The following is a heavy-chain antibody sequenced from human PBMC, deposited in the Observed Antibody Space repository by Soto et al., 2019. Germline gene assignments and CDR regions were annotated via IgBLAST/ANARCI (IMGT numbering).Heavy chain of an antibody. J-gene: IGHJ6*02. D-gene: IGHD3-10*01. CDR2: IYYSGST. CDR3: ARDRGHRYGMDV. V-gene: IGHV4-31*03. CDR1: GGSISSGGYY. Sequence: PSETLSLTCTVSGGSISSGGYYWSWIRQHPGKGLEWIGYIYYSGSTYYNPSLKSRVTISVDTSKNQFSLKLSSVTAADTAVYYCARDRGHRYGMDVWGQATTVTVSS.